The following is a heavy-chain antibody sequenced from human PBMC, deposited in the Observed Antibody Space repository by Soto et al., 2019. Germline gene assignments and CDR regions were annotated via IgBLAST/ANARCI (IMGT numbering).Heavy chain of an antibody. V-gene: IGHV3-21*01. Sequence: EVQLVESGGGLVKPGGSLRLSCAASGFTFSSYIMNWVRQAPGKVLEWVSSISSSSSYIYYADSVKGRFTISRDNAKNSLYLQMKSLRAEDTAVYYCARAAVAGSGYYYGMDFWGQGTKVTVSS. J-gene: IGHJ6*02. CDR2: ISSSSSYI. D-gene: IGHD6-19*01. CDR1: GFTFSSYI. CDR3: ARAAVAGSGYYYGMDF.